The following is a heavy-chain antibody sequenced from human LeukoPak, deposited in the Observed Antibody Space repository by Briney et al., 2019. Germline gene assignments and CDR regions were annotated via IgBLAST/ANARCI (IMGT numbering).Heavy chain of an antibody. D-gene: IGHD6-13*01. J-gene: IGHJ4*02. V-gene: IGHV3-72*01. CDR3: ATSSWYRLAY. CDR1: CLTFIDSF. Sequence: GGSLTLSCAASCLTFIDSFMSWVRPAPGKGLEWVGRPRDKADSYTAEYAASVKGRFTIARDESKNSLYRQIRSMEPEHAAVYYCATSSWYRLAYWGQGSLVSVSS. CDR2: PRDKADSYTA.